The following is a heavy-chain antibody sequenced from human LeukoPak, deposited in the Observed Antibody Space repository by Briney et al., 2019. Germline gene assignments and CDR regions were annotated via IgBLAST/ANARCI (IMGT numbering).Heavy chain of an antibody. J-gene: IGHJ4*02. CDR2: IKQDGSEK. D-gene: IGHD5-18*01. CDR1: GFTFSSYW. V-gene: IGHV3-7*03. Sequence: PGGSLRLSCAASGFTFSSYWMSWVRQAPGKGLEWVANIKQDGSEKYYVDSVKGRFTISRDNAKNSLYLQMNSLRAEDTAVYYCARSGWNRYSYGYQIDYWGQGTLVTVSS. CDR3: ARSGWNRYSYGYQIDY.